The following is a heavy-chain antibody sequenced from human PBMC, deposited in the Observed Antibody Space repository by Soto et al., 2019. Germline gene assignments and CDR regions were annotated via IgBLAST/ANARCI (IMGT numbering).Heavy chain of an antibody. Sequence: QVQLVESGGGVVQPGTSLRLSCAASGFTFKTHAMHWVRQAPGKELEWMAVIAYDGNEKFYADSVKGRFTISRDNSKNALYLQINTLRNEDTAVYYCGKDVGDYVPYYYGVDVWGQGTTVTVSS. J-gene: IGHJ6*02. D-gene: IGHD1-26*01. V-gene: IGHV3-30*18. CDR1: GFTFKTHA. CDR2: IAYDGNEK. CDR3: GKDVGDYVPYYYGVDV.